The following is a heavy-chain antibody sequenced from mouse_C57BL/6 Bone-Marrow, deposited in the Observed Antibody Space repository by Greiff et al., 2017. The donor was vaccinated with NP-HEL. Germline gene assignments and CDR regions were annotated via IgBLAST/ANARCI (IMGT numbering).Heavy chain of an antibody. CDR2: IWSGGST. J-gene: IGHJ1*03. V-gene: IGHV2-2*01. D-gene: IGHD1-1*01. CDR1: GFSLISYG. Sequence: QVQLQQSGPGLVQPSQSLSITCTVSGFSLISYGVHWVRQSPGKGLEWLGVIWSGGSTVYNAAFLSRLSLSKDNSKSQVFFKMNSLQADDTAIYYCARIPSYYYGRGVWGTGTTVTVSS. CDR3: ARIPSYYYGRGV.